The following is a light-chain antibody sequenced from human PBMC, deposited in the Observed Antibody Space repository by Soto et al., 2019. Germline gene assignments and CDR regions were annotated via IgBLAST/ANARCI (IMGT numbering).Light chain of an antibody. CDR3: QQYGSSLWT. Sequence: EIVLTQSPGTLSLSPGERATLSCRASQSVISSYLAWYQQKSGQAPRLFIYGASNRATGIPDRFSGSRSGTDFTLTISRLEPEDFAVYYCQQYGSSLWTFGQGTKVDIK. J-gene: IGKJ1*01. CDR2: GAS. CDR1: QSVISSY. V-gene: IGKV3-20*01.